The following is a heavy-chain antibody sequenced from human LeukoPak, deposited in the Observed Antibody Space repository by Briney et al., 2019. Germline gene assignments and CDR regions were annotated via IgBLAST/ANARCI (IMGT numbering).Heavy chain of an antibody. CDR3: ARRLPTAWGADY. J-gene: IGHJ4*02. Sequence: GGSLRLSCKISGFTFDDFAMTWVRQAPGKGLEWVSVIYTGGSTYYADSVKGRFTISRDNSKNTLYLQMNSLRTEDTAVYYCARRLPTAWGADYWGQGTLVTVSS. V-gene: IGHV3-53*01. CDR1: GFTFDDFA. CDR2: IYTGGST. D-gene: IGHD7-27*01.